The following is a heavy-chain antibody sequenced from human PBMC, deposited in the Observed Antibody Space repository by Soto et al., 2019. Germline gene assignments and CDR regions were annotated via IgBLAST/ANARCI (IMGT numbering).Heavy chain of an antibody. Sequence: QVQLQQWGAGLLKPSETLSLTCAVYGGSFSGYYWSWIRQPPGQGLEWIGEINHSGSTNYNPSLKSRVTISVDTSKNQFSLKLSSVTAADTAVYYCARGLGVVVVAAPTCTEFDYWGQGTLVTVSS. J-gene: IGHJ4*02. CDR2: INHSGST. D-gene: IGHD2-15*01. CDR1: GGSFSGYY. V-gene: IGHV4-34*01. CDR3: ARGLGVVVVAAPTCTEFDY.